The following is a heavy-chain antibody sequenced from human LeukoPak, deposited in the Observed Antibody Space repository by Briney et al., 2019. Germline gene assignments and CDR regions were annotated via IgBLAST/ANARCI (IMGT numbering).Heavy chain of an antibody. CDR1: GYTFTGYY. Sequence: ASVKVSCKASGYTFTGYYMHWVRQAPGQGLEWMGWINPNSGGTNYAQKFQGRVTMTRDTSISTACMELSRLRSDDTAVYYCARVLGRDESIAAAQSWDWFDPWGQGTLVTVSS. D-gene: IGHD6-13*01. CDR2: INPNSGGT. V-gene: IGHV1-2*02. CDR3: ARVLGRDESIAAAQSWDWFDP. J-gene: IGHJ5*02.